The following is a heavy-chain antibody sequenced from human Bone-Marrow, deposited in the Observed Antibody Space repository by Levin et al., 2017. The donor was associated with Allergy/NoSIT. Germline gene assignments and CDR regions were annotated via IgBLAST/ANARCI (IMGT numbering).Heavy chain of an antibody. Sequence: VASVKVSCKASGGTFSSYAISWVRQAPGQGLEWMGGIIPIFGTANYAQKFQGRVTITADESTSTAYMELSSLRSEDTAVYYCASQALSVYYYYYMDVWGKGTTVTVSS. V-gene: IGHV1-69*13. CDR3: ASQALSVYYYYYMDV. J-gene: IGHJ6*03. CDR1: GGTFSSYA. CDR2: IIPIFGTA.